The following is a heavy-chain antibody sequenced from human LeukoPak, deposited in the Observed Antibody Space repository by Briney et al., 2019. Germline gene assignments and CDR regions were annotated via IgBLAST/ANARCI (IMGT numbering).Heavy chain of an antibody. CDR1: GGTFSSYA. Sequence: SVKVSCKASGGTFSSYAISWERQAPGQGLEWMGGIIPIFGTANYAQKFQGRVTITADESTSTAYMELSSLRSEDTAVYYCARDSCSSTSCYLFDYWGQGTLVTVSS. CDR3: ARDSCSSTSCYLFDY. CDR2: IIPIFGTA. J-gene: IGHJ4*02. D-gene: IGHD2-2*01. V-gene: IGHV1-69*13.